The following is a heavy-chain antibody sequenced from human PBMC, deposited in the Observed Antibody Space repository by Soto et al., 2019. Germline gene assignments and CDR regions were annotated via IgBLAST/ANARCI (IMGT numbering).Heavy chain of an antibody. J-gene: IGHJ6*02. CDR3: ARDLRGYYYGMDV. Sequence: ASVKVSCKASGYTCTCYYVHWVRQAPRQGLEWMGWINPNSGGTNYAQKFQGRVTMTRDTSISTAYRELSRLRSDDTAVYYCARDLRGYYYGMDVWGQGTTVTVSS. CDR2: INPNSGGT. V-gene: IGHV1-2*02. CDR1: GYTCTCYY.